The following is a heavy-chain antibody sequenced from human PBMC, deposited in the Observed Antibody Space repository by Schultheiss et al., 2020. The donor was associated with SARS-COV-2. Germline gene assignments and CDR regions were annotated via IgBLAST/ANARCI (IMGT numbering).Heavy chain of an antibody. D-gene: IGHD4-17*01. J-gene: IGHJ3*02. CDR2: IWYDGSNK. Sequence: GESLKISCAASGFTFSSYGMHWVRQAPGKGLEWVAVIWYDGSNKYYADSVKGRFTISRDNSKNTLYLQMNSLRAEDTAVYYCARENYGDYPPAFDIWGQGTMVTVSS. CDR3: ARENYGDYPPAFDI. V-gene: IGHV3-33*01. CDR1: GFTFSSYG.